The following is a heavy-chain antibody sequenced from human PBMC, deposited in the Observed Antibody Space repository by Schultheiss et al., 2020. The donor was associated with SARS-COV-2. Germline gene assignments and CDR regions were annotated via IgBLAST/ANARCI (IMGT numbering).Heavy chain of an antibody. J-gene: IGHJ6*02. CDR2: IVVGSGNT. Sequence: KISCKASGGTFSSYAISWVRQAPGQGLEWIGWIVVGSGNTNYAQKFQERVTITRDMSTSTAYMELSSLRSEDTAVYYCARPTIAAAGTDYYYYGMDVWGQGTTVTVSS. CDR1: GGTFSSYA. D-gene: IGHD6-13*01. V-gene: IGHV1-58*02. CDR3: ARPTIAAAGTDYYYYGMDV.